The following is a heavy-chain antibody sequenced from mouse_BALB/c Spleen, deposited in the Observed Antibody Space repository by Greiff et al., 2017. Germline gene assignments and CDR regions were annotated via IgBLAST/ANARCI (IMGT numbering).Heavy chain of an antibody. J-gene: IGHJ4*01. V-gene: IGHV5-4*02. CDR3: ARGRAYYRYDGAMDY. CDR1: GFTFSDYY. D-gene: IGHD2-14*01. Sequence: EVQLVESGGGLVKPGGSLKLSCAASGFTFSDYYMYWVRQTPEKRLEWVATISDGGSYTYYPDSVKGRFTISRDNAKNNLYLQMSSLKSEDTAMYYCARGRAYYRYDGAMDYWGQGTSVTVSS. CDR2: ISDGGSYT.